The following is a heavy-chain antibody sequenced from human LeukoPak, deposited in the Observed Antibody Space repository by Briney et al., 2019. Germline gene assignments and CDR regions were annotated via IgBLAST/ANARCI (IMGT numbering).Heavy chain of an antibody. V-gene: IGHV4-34*01. D-gene: IGHD6-19*01. CDR3: ARGSGWP. J-gene: IGHJ5*02. CDR2: INHSGST. CDR1: GGSFSGYY. Sequence: SETLSLTCAAYGGSFSGYYWSWIRRPPGKGLEWIGEINHSGSTNYNPSLKSRVTISVDTSKNQFSLKLSSVTAADTAVYYCARGSGWPWGQGTLVTVSS.